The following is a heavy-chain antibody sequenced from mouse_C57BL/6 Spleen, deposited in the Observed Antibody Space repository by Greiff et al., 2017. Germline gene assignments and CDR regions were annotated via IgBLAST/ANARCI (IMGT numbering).Heavy chain of an antibody. CDR3: ARSGDYARFAY. CDR2: INPGSGGT. J-gene: IGHJ3*01. CDR1: GYAFTNYL. D-gene: IGHD2-4*01. Sequence: QVQLQQSGAELVRPGTSVKVSCKASGYAFTNYLIEWVKQRPGQGLEWIGVINPGSGGTNYNEKFKGKATLTADKSSSTAYMQLSSLTSEDAAVYFCARSGDYARFAYWGQGTLVTVSA. V-gene: IGHV1-54*01.